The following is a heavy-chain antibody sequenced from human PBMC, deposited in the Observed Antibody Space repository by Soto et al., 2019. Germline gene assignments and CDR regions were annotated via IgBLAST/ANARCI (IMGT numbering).Heavy chain of an antibody. CDR1: GYTFTSYG. J-gene: IGHJ6*02. D-gene: IGHD6-19*01. V-gene: IGHV1-18*01. CDR3: ARDPRLVAGHHDYYYYGMDV. CDR2: ISAYNGNT. Sequence: ASVKVSSKASGYTFTSYGISWVRQAPGQGLEWMGWISAYNGNTNYAQKLQGRVTMTTDTSTSTAYMELRSLRSDDTAVYYCARDPRLVAGHHDYYYYGMDVWGQGTTVTVSS.